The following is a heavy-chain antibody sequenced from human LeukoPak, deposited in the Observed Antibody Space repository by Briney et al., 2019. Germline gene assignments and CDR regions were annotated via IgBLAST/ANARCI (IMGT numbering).Heavy chain of an antibody. D-gene: IGHD5-12*01. Sequence: GGSLRLSCAASGFTVSSNYMSWVRQAPGKGLEWVSVIYSGGSTYYADSVKGRFTISRDNAKNSLYLQMNSLRAEDTAVYYCASFSGYSGYTDPWGQGTLVTVSS. V-gene: IGHV3-53*01. CDR1: GFTVSSNY. CDR3: ASFSGYSGYTDP. J-gene: IGHJ5*02. CDR2: IYSGGST.